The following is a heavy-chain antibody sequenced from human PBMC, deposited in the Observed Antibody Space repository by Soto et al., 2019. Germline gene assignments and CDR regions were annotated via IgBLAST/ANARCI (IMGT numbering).Heavy chain of an antibody. CDR1: GFTFSSYA. CDR3: AKDPHYDILTGYWAYFDY. D-gene: IGHD3-9*01. CDR2: ISGSGGST. Sequence: LRLSCAASGFTFSSYAMSWVRQAPGKGLEWVSAISGSGGSTYYADSVKGRFTISRDNSKNTLYLQMNSLRAEDTAVYYCAKDPHYDILTGYWAYFDYWGQGTLVTVSS. J-gene: IGHJ4*02. V-gene: IGHV3-23*01.